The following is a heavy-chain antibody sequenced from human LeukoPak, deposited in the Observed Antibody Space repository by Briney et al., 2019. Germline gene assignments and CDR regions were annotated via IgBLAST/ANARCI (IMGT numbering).Heavy chain of an antibody. J-gene: IGHJ2*01. CDR3: ARGGQIVAVVAAILDL. D-gene: IGHD2-15*01. Sequence: ASVKVSCKASGYTFTSYYMHWVRQAPGQGLEWMGIINPSGGSTSYAQKFQGRVTMTRDTSTSTVYMELSSLRSEDTAVYYCARGGQIVAVVAAILDLWGRGTLVTVSS. CDR2: INPSGGST. CDR1: GYTFTSYY. V-gene: IGHV1-46*01.